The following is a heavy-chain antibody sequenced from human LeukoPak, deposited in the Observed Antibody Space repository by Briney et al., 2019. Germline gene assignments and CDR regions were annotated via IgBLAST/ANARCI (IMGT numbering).Heavy chain of an antibody. CDR3: ARDRGYSSRWNFGKDYYMDV. J-gene: IGHJ6*03. CDR1: GFTFSTYG. V-gene: IGHV3-33*01. CDR2: IWYDGSHA. D-gene: IGHD6-13*01. Sequence: GGSLRLSCSASGFTFSTYGMNWVRQAPGKGLEWVAVIWYDGSHANYADAVKGRFTISRDNSKNTLYLQMNSPRAEDTAVYYCARDRGYSSRWNFGKDYYMDVWGKGPTVTVSS.